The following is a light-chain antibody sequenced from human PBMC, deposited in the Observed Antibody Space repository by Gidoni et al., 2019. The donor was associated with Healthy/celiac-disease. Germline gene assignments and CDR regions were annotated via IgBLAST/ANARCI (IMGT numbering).Light chain of an antibody. V-gene: IGKV3-11*01. CDR2: DAS. J-gene: IGKJ1*01. CDR1: QSVSSY. Sequence: DIILKQSPATLSLSPGERATRSCSASQSVSSYLAWYQQKPGQAHRLLIYDASNRATGIPARFSGSGSGTDCTLTISSLEPEDFAVYYCQQRSNWPPETFGQGTKVEIK. CDR3: QQRSNWPPET.